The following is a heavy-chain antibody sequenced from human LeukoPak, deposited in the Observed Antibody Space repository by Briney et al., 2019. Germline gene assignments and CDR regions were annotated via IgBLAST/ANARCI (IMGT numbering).Heavy chain of an antibody. CDR2: IYYSGST. CDR1: GGSISSGGYY. Sequence: SETLSLTCTVSGGSISSGGYYWSWIRQHPGKGLEWIGYIYYSGSTYYNPSLKSRVTISVDTSKNQFSLKLSSVTAADTAVYYCARGRGYYYDSSGLDYWGQGTLVTVSS. D-gene: IGHD3-22*01. CDR3: ARGRGYYYDSSGLDY. V-gene: IGHV4-31*03. J-gene: IGHJ4*02.